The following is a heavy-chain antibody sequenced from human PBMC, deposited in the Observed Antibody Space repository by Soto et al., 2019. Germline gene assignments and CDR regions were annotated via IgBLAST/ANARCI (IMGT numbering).Heavy chain of an antibody. J-gene: IGHJ6*02. CDR3: AREGSSSDNYYSYGMEV. CDR2: IYYSGST. V-gene: IGHV4-31*03. D-gene: IGHD6-6*01. Sequence: QVQLQESGPGLVKPSQTLSLTCTVSGGSISSGGYYWSWIRQPPGKGLEWIGYIYYSGSTYYNPSLKSRVTISVGTSTNQFSLKLSSVTAADTAVYYCAREGSSSDNYYSYGMEVWGHGTTVTVSS. CDR1: GGSISSGGYY.